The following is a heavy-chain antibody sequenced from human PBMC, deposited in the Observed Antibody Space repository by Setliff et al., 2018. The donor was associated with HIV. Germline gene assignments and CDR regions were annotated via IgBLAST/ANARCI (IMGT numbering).Heavy chain of an antibody. CDR1: GYTLGGNY. D-gene: IGHD3-22*01. V-gene: IGHV1-2*02. CDR2: IDPNSGGT. J-gene: IGHJ6*03. Sequence: ASVKVSCKASGYTLGGNYMHWVRQAPGQGLEWMGWIDPNSGGTNYAQKFEGRVTMTRDTSISVAYMELSSLTSDDTAVYYCARAIRYYDSSGYYLDVWGKGTTVTVSS. CDR3: ARAIRYYDSSGYYLDV.